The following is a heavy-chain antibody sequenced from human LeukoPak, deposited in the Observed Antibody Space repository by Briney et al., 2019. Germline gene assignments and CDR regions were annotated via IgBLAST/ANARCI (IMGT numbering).Heavy chain of an antibody. J-gene: IGHJ4*02. D-gene: IGHD3-22*01. Sequence: SEILSLTCAVYGGAFSGYYWSWIRQPPGKGLEWIGEINHSGSTDYNPSLKSRVTMSVDTSKNQFSLRLSSVTAADTAVYYCARKNITMIKGTLFDYWGQGILVTVSS. CDR1: GGAFSGYY. CDR2: INHSGST. CDR3: ARKNITMIKGTLFDY. V-gene: IGHV4-34*01.